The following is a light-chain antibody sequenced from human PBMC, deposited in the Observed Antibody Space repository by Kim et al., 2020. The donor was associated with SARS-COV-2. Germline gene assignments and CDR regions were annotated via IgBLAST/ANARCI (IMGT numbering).Light chain of an antibody. Sequence: ASGGDTVTITCRASQGISNSLAWYRQKPGTAPRLLLYSASRLETGVPSRFSGRGSGTEYTLTISSLQPEDLGTYFCQQSYAIPWTFGLGTKVDIK. V-gene: IGKV1-NL1*01. CDR3: QQSYAIPWT. J-gene: IGKJ1*01. CDR2: SAS. CDR1: QGISNS.